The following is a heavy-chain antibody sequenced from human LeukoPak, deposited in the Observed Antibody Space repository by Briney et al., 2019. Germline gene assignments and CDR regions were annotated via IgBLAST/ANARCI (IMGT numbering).Heavy chain of an antibody. CDR2: MNPNSGNT. Sequence: ASVKVSCKASGYTFTGYYMHWVRQAPGQGLEWMGWMNPNSGNTGYAQKFQGRVTMTRNTSISTAYMELSSLRSEDTAVYYCARGLLAHYYYYMDVWGKGTTVTVSS. V-gene: IGHV1-8*02. J-gene: IGHJ6*03. CDR3: ARGLLAHYYYYMDV. CDR1: GYTFTGYY.